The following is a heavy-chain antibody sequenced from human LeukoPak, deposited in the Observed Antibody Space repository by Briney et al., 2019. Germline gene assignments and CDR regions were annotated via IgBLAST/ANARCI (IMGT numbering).Heavy chain of an antibody. CDR3: ARLEGDSSGYYPFDY. CDR1: GYSFTSYW. Sequence: GESLKISCKGSGYSFTSYWIGWVRQMPGKGLEWMGIIYPGDPDTRYSPSFQGQVTISADKSISTAYLQWSSLKASDTAMYYCARLEGDSSGYYPFDYWGQGTLVTVSS. J-gene: IGHJ4*02. D-gene: IGHD3-22*01. V-gene: IGHV5-51*01. CDR2: IYPGDPDT.